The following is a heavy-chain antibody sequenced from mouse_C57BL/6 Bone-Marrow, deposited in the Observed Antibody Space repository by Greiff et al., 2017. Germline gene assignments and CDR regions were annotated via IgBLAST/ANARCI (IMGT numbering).Heavy chain of an antibody. J-gene: IGHJ3*01. D-gene: IGHD2-5*01. CDR3: AAPYSNYALFAY. CDR1: GYAFSSSW. Sequence: QVQLQQSGPELVKPGASVKISCKASGYAFSSSWMNWVQQRPGKGLEWIGRIYPGDGDTNYNGKFKGKGPLTADKSSTTPYMHLSSLTSEDSAVCFCAAPYSNYALFAYWGQGTLVTVSA. V-gene: IGHV1-82*01. CDR2: IYPGDGDT.